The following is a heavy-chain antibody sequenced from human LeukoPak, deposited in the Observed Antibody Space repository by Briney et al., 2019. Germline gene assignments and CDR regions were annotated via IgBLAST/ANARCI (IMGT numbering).Heavy chain of an antibody. CDR1: GFTFSSHW. CDR3: TRDLGHCTGGTCFPSGPADY. J-gene: IGHJ4*02. D-gene: IGHD2-15*01. Sequence: GRSLRLSCAASGFTFSSHWMHWVRQAPGKGLVWVSLIDGDGSNTNYADSVKGRFVISRDNAKNTLFLQMSSLRADDTGVYYCTRDLGHCTGGTCFPSGPADYWGQGTLVTVSS. V-gene: IGHV3-74*01. CDR2: IDGDGSNT.